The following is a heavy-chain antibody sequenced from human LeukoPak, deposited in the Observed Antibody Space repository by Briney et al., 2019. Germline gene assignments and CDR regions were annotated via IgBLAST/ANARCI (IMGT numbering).Heavy chain of an antibody. D-gene: IGHD2-21*01. CDR2: IYTSGST. V-gene: IGHV4-61*02. CDR3: ARDRGIYCGGDCYHNWFDP. J-gene: IGHJ5*02. Sequence: SETLSLTCTVSGGSISSGSYYWSWIRQPAGKGLEWIGRIYTSGSTNYNPSLKSRVTISVDTSKNQFSLKLGSVTAADTAVYYCARDRGIYCGGDCYHNWFDPWGQGTLVTVSS. CDR1: GGSISSGSYY.